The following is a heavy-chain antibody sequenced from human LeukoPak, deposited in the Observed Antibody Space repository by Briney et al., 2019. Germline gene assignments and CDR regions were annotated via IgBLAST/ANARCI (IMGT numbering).Heavy chain of an antibody. V-gene: IGHV4-34*01. CDR1: GGSFSGYY. D-gene: IGHD4-17*01. J-gene: IGHJ6*03. CDR3: ARTDDVPGDYEAYYYYMDV. Sequence: SETLSLTCAVYGGSFSGYYWSWIRRPPEKGLEWIGEINHVGATNYNPSLKSRVTISVDTSKKQFSLNLTSVTAEDTAVYYCARTDDVPGDYEAYYYYMDVWGKGTTVTISS. CDR2: INHVGAT.